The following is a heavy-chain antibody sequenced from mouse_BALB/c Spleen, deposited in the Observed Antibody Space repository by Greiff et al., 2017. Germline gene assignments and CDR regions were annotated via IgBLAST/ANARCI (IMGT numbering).Heavy chain of an antibody. CDR1: GFTFSSYA. D-gene: IGHD1-2*01. J-gene: IGHJ3*01. Sequence: EVHLVESGGGLVKPGGSLKLSCAASGFTFSSYAMSWVRQTPEKRLEWVASISSGGSTYYPDSVKGRFTISRDNARNILYLQMSSLRSEDTAMYYCARGGITTASWFAYWGQGTLVTVSA. CDR2: ISSGGST. CDR3: ARGGITTASWFAY. V-gene: IGHV5-6-5*01.